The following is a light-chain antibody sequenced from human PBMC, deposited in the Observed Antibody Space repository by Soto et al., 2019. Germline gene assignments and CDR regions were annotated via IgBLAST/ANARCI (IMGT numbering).Light chain of an antibody. Sequence: DIQMTQSPSSLSASVGDRVTITCRASQTINTYLNWYQQKPGKAPRLLIYAATTLQSGVPSRFSGTASEKDFTLTISSLQPEDFATYFCQQSYTTPLNTFGQGTKLEIK. J-gene: IGKJ2*01. CDR1: QTINTY. CDR2: AAT. CDR3: QQSYTTPLNT. V-gene: IGKV1-39*01.